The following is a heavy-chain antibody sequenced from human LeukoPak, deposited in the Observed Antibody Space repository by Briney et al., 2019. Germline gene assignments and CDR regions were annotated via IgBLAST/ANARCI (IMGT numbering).Heavy chain of an antibody. CDR3: AKDNLAGIIGTSHCFDH. V-gene: IGHV3-9*01. CDR1: GFTFDDYA. J-gene: IGHJ5*02. D-gene: IGHD1-7*01. CDR2: SSWDARDI. Sequence: GGALRLSCAASGFTFDDYAMHWVRHVPGRGLEGVSGSSWDARDIAYAGSLLGGFTIPRDRAKNSLYVHIYNLTAEDTAFYYCAKDNLAGIIGTSHCFDHWGQGTLVTVSS.